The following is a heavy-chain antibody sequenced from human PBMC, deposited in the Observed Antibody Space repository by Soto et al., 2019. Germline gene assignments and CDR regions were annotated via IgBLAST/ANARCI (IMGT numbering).Heavy chain of an antibody. CDR2: INPSGGST. J-gene: IGHJ5*02. V-gene: IGHV1-46*01. CDR3: ARDGGIDSYDSVSSWFDP. Sequence: GASVKVSCKASGYTFTSYYMHWVRQAPGQGLEWMGIINPSGGSTSYAQKFQGRVTMTRDTSTSTVYMELSSLRSEDTAVYYCARDGGIDSYDSVSSWFDPWGQGTLVTVSS. D-gene: IGHD3-9*01. CDR1: GYTFTSYY.